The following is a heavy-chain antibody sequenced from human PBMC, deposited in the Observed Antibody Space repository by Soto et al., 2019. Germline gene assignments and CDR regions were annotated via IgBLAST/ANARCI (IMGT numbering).Heavy chain of an antibody. CDR2: SDREDGET. V-gene: IGHV1-24*01. CDR1: GSALTELS. J-gene: IGHJ5*02. CDR3: TRGNWFDP. Sequence: QVRLIQSGTEVKKPGASVKVSCSLSGSALTELSLHWVRQAPGKGLEWMGCSDREDGETFYAQKFEGRLTITVDTSTNTAYMELRSLGSEDTAVYYCTRGNWFDPWGQGTLVAVSS.